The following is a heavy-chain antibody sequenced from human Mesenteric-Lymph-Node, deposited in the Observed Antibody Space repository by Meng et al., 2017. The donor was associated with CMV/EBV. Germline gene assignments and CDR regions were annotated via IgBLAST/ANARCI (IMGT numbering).Heavy chain of an antibody. D-gene: IGHD2-21*01. CDR2: ISSSSSYI. V-gene: IGHV3-21*01. CDR3: ARKYCGDDCFSVAEYFQQ. Sequence: FTFSSYSMNWVRQAPGKGLEWVSSISSSSSYIYHADSVKGRFTISRDNAKNSLYLQMNSLRAEDTAVYYCARKYCGDDCFSVAEYFQQWGQGTLVTVSS. J-gene: IGHJ1*01. CDR1: FTFSSYS.